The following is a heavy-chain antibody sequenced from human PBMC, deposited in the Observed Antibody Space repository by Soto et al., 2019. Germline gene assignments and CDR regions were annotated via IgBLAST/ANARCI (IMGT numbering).Heavy chain of an antibody. CDR1: GYSFTTYW. Sequence: GESLKISCKGSGYSFTTYWIGWVRQMPGKGLEWMGITYAGDSDSRYSPSFQGQVTISADKSISTAYLQWSSLKASDTAMYYCARGNQWLYYFDYWGQGTLVTVSS. J-gene: IGHJ4*02. V-gene: IGHV5-51*01. D-gene: IGHD6-19*01. CDR3: ARGNQWLYYFDY. CDR2: TYAGDSDS.